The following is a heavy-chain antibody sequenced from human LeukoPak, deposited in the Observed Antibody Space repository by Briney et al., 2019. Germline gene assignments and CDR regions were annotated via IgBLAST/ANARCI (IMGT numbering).Heavy chain of an antibody. CDR2: IYPDSGAT. Sequence: ASVKVSCKASGYTFTGYYMHWVRQAPGQGLEWMGYIYPDSGATKYAQKFQGRVTMTRDTSISTAYMELSGLRSDDTAVYYCGTLLSNGPFDYWGQGSLVTVSS. CDR3: GTLLSNGPFDY. J-gene: IGHJ4*02. V-gene: IGHV1-2*02. CDR1: GYTFTGYY.